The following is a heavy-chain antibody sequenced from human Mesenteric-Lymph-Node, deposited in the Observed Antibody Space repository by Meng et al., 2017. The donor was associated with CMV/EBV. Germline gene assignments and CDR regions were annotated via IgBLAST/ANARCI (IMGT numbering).Heavy chain of an antibody. Sequence: GGFLRLSCAASGFTFSSFGMHWARQAPGKGLEWVAVIWFDGSKKYYGDSVKGRFTISRDNSQNTLYLQINSLSPEDTAVYFCVKDGGDSDLDPWGQGTLVTVSS. CDR1: GFTFSSFG. CDR2: IWFDGSKK. V-gene: IGHV3-30*02. CDR3: VKDGGDSDLDP. D-gene: IGHD3-3*01. J-gene: IGHJ5*02.